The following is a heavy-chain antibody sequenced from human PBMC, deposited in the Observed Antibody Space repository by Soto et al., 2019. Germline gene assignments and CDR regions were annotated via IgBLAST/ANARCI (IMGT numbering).Heavy chain of an antibody. J-gene: IGHJ6*02. CDR3: AGGIGGSYYYYGLDV. Sequence: QVQLVESGGGVVQPGRSLRLSCVASGFSFSIYGMHWVRQAPGKGLEWVAVIWVDGSNKFYADSVEGRFTMSRDNSKNMLYLQMNSLRVDDTAVYYCAGGIGGSYYYYGLDVWGQGTTVNVS. CDR1: GFSFSIYG. D-gene: IGHD1-26*01. CDR2: IWVDGSNK. V-gene: IGHV3-33*01.